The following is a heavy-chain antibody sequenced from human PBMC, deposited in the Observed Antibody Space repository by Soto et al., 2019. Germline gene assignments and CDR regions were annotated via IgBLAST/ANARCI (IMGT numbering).Heavy chain of an antibody. CDR2: IYYSGST. Sequence: SETLSLTCTVSGGSISSSSYYWGWIRQPPGKGLEWIGSIYYSGSTYYNPSLKSRVTISVDTSKNQFSLKLSSVTAADTAVYYCATNYAYYYYYGMDVWGQGTTVTV. V-gene: IGHV4-39*01. J-gene: IGHJ6*02. CDR3: ATNYAYYYYYGMDV. CDR1: GGSISSSSYY. D-gene: IGHD4-4*01.